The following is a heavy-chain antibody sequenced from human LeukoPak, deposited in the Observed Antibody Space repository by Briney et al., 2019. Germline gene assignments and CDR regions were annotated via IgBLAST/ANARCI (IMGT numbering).Heavy chain of an antibody. CDR3: VRDNYYDSSGYYSGWFDP. CDR2: IHHSGST. Sequence: SETLSLTCIVSGYSISSGYYWGWIRQPPGKGLEWIANIHHSGSTYYNPSLKSRVTISVDTSKNQLSLKLSSVTAADTAVYYCVRDNYYDSSGYYSGWFDPWGQGTLVTVSS. D-gene: IGHD3-22*01. J-gene: IGHJ5*02. CDR1: GYSISSGYY. V-gene: IGHV4-38-2*02.